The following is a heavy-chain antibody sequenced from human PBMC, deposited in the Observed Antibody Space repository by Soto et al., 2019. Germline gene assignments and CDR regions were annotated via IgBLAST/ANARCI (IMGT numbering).Heavy chain of an antibody. CDR3: AAESYYYDSSGYYRYYYYNGMDV. V-gene: IGHV1-58*01. CDR1: GFTFTSSA. J-gene: IGHJ6*02. D-gene: IGHD3-22*01. CDR2: IVVGSGNT. Sequence: ASVKVSCKASGFTFTSSAVQWVRQARGQRLEWIGWIVVGSGNTNYAQKFQERVTITRDMSTSTAYMELSSLRSEDTAVYYCAAESYYYDSSGYYRYYYYNGMDVWGQGTTVTVSS.